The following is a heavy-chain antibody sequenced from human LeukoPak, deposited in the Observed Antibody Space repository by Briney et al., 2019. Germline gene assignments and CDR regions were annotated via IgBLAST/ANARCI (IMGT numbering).Heavy chain of an antibody. Sequence: PSETLSLTCAVSGYSLSSGYYWGWIRQPPGKGLEWIGSIYHSGSTYYNPSLKSRVTISVDTSKNQFSLKLSSVTAADTAVYYCARLLTGDAFDIWGQGTMVTVSS. J-gene: IGHJ3*02. CDR2: IYHSGST. V-gene: IGHV4-38-2*01. CDR1: GYSLSSGYY. CDR3: ARLLTGDAFDI. D-gene: IGHD7-27*01.